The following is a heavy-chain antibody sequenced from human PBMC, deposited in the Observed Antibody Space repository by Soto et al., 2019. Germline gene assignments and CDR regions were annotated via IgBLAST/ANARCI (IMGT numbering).Heavy chain of an antibody. V-gene: IGHV3-33*05. CDR3: AREGDDYYIGTRCFHYYGLDV. D-gene: IGHD1-7*01. J-gene: IGHJ6*02. Sequence: QVQLVESGGGVVQPGTSLRLSCTASGFTFNSYGIHWVRQAPGKGLEWLALIEYNAKNRFYADSVKGRFSISRDNSRNTVYLQVNGLRAEDTAVYYCAREGDDYYIGTRCFHYYGLDVWGQGTTLIVSS. CDR1: GFTFNSYG. CDR2: IEYNAKNR.